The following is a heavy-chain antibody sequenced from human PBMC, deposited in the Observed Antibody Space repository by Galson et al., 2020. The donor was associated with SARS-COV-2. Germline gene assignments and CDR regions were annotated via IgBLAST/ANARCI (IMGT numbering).Heavy chain of an antibody. CDR1: GYTLRSYG. CDR2: ISTYNGNT. J-gene: IGHJ4*02. D-gene: IGHD5-12*01. CDR3: ARESDSGYYPY. V-gene: IGHV1-18*01. Sequence: ASVKVSCKTSGYTLRSYGISWVRQAPGQGLEWMGWISTYNGNTNYAQNYQDRVTMTTDTSTSTAYMELRSLTSDDTAVYYCARESDSGYYPYWGQGTLVTVSS.